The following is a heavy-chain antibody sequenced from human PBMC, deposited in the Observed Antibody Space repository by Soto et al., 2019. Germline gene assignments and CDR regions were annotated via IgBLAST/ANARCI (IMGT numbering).Heavy chain of an antibody. D-gene: IGHD4-17*01. Sequence: EVQLVESGGGLVQPGRSLRLSCAASGFTFDDYAMHWVRQAPGKGLEWVSGISWNSGSIGYADSVKGRFTISRDNAKNSLYLQMNSLRGDDTAIYYCTNLLGASHPMGAKNDYADDALGWGQGTLVTVSS. CDR2: ISWNSGSI. V-gene: IGHV3-9*01. CDR1: GFTFDDYA. J-gene: IGHJ4*02. CDR3: TNLLGASHPMGAKNDYADDALG.